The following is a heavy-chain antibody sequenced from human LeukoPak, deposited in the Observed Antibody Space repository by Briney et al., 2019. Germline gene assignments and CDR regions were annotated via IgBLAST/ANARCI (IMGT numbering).Heavy chain of an antibody. D-gene: IGHD2-21*01. J-gene: IGHJ5*02. CDR2: ISKSGNNL. CDR1: GFTFSLYE. Sequence: GGSLRLSCVASGFTFSLYEMNWVRQAPGKGLEWVPCISKSGNNLHYADSVKGRFTISRDNAKNSLYLQMNSLRVEDTAVYYCARDFAQNWFDTWGQGTLVTVSA. CDR3: ARDFAQNWFDT. V-gene: IGHV3-48*03.